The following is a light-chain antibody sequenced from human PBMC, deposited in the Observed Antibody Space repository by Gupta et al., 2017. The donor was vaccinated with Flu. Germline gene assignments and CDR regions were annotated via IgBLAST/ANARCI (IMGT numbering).Light chain of an antibody. V-gene: IGLV1-40*01. CDR1: SSNIGAGYD. CDR2: GNI. Sequence: QSVLTQPPSVSGAPGQRVTISCTGSSSNIGAGYDVHWYQQLLGTAPKLLIYGNINRPSGVPDRFSASKSGTSASLAITGLQAEDEADYYCQSYDISLTSYVFGTGTKVTVL. CDR3: QSYDISLTSYV. J-gene: IGLJ1*01.